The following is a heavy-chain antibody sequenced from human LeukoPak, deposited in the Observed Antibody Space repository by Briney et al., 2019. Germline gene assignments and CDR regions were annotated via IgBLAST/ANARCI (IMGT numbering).Heavy chain of an antibody. V-gene: IGHV5-51*01. CDR2: IYPGDSDT. CDR3: ARQASATSTLYYYYGMDV. Sequence: GESLQISCKGSGYSFTSYWIGWVRQMPGKGLEWMGIIYPGDSDTRYSPSFQGQVTISADKSISTAYLQWSSLKASDTAMYYCARQASATSTLYYYYGMDVWGQGTTVTVSS. D-gene: IGHD5-12*01. J-gene: IGHJ6*02. CDR1: GYSFTSYW.